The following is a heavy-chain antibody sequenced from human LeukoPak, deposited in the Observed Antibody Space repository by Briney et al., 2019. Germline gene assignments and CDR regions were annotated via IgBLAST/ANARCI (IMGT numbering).Heavy chain of an antibody. Sequence: ASVKVSCKASGYPFADSYLHWVRQTPGQGLEWMGMIKPTRGSTQYAQKFQGRVITTGDTSTTTVYMEINSLTSDDTAVYFCARVGGYNYGSYYFDDWGQGTLVTVSS. V-gene: IGHV1-46*01. CDR2: IKPTRGST. D-gene: IGHD3-10*01. CDR3: ARVGGYNYGSYYFDD. J-gene: IGHJ4*02. CDR1: GYPFADSY.